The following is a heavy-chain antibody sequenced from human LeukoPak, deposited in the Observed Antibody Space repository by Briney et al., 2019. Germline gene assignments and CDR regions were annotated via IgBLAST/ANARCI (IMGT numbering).Heavy chain of an antibody. Sequence: SETLSLTCTVSGGSISSSSYYWGWIRQPPGKGLEWIGSIYYSGSTYYNPSLKSRVTISLDTSRNQFSLKLNSVTAADTAVYYCAREDSGSYYNFYYFYMDVWGKGTTVTISS. J-gene: IGHJ6*03. CDR1: GGSISSSSYY. D-gene: IGHD3-10*01. CDR3: AREDSGSYYNFYYFYMDV. V-gene: IGHV4-39*07. CDR2: IYYSGST.